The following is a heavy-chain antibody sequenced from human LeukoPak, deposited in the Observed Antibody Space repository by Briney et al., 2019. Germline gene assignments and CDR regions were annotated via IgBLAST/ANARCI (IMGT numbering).Heavy chain of an antibody. V-gene: IGHV1-2*02. J-gene: IGHJ4*02. CDR3: AREFRGGWYYFDN. CDR2: IHPDSGLT. D-gene: IGHD6-19*01. Sequence: ASGKVSCKVSGYTFTGLFMHWVRHAPGQGLEWMGWIHPDSGLTNYAQKFQGGVTMTRDPSIRTPYREASRLRSDDPAVYYCAREFRGGWYYFDNWGEGTLGTVSS. CDR1: GYTFTGLF.